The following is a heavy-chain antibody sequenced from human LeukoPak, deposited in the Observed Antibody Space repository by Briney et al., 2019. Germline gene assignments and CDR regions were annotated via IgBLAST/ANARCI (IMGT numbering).Heavy chain of an antibody. CDR3: ARSGDYGDYTAY. D-gene: IGHD4-17*01. J-gene: IGHJ4*02. CDR1: GFTFSSYN. CDR2: IRTSSRNI. V-gene: IGHV3-48*02. Sequence: GGSLRLSCAASGFTFSSYNMSWVRQAPGKGLEWVSYIRTSSRNIQYADSVKGRFTISRDNAKNSVYLQMNSLRDEDTAVYYCARSGDYGDYTAYWGQGTLVTVSS.